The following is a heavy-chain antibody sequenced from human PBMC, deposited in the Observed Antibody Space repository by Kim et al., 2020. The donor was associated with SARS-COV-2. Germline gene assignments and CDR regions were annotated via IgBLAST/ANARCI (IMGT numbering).Heavy chain of an antibody. J-gene: IGHJ4*02. Sequence: TYYNPSLKSRVTISVDTSKNQFSLKLSSVTAADTAVYYCARRGNWNTIDYWGQGTLVTVSS. V-gene: IGHV4-39*01. CDR2: T. CDR3: ARRGNWNTIDY. D-gene: IGHD1-20*01.